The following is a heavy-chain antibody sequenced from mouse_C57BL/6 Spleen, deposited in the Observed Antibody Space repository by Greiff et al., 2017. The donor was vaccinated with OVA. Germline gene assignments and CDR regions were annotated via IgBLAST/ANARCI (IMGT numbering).Heavy chain of an antibody. CDR3: ANYPYGYFDV. V-gene: IGHV5-4*01. CDR2: ISDGGSYT. D-gene: IGHD5-5*01. J-gene: IGHJ1*03. CDR1: GFTFSSYA. Sequence: EVQVVESGGGLVKPGGSLKLSCAASGFTFSSYAMSWVRQTPEKRLEWVATISDGGSYTYYPDNVKGRFTISRDNAKNNLYLQMSHLKSEDTAMYYCANYPYGYFDVWGTGTTVTVSS.